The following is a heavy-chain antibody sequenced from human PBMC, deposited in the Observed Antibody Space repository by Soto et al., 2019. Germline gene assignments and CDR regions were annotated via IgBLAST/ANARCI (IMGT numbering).Heavy chain of an antibody. J-gene: IGHJ3*01. CDR1: GLSCSSYA. Sequence: GGSRRLACAAGGLSCSSYAMHWVRQEPGKGVEWVAVISYDGSNKYYGESVKGRCNMSRDNSKNTLYVQMNSKRAEDTGVYYYARVERIAVAGRTNWGQGTMVTVSS. CDR2: ISYDGSNK. D-gene: IGHD6-19*01. V-gene: IGHV3-30-3*01. CDR3: ARVERIAVAGRTN.